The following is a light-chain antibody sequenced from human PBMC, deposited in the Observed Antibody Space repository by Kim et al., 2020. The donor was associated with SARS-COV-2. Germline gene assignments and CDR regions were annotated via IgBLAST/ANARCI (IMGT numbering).Light chain of an antibody. J-gene: IGLJ1*01. Sequence: QRVTISCTGSSSNIGAGYDVHWYQQLPGTAPKLLIYGNSNRPSGVPDRFSGSKSGTSASLAITGLQAEDEADYYCQSYDSSLSGYVFGTGTKVTIL. CDR3: QSYDSSLSGYV. V-gene: IGLV1-40*01. CDR2: GNS. CDR1: SSNIGAGYD.